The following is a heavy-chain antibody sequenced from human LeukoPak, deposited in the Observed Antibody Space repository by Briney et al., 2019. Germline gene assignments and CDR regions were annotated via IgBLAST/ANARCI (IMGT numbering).Heavy chain of an antibody. D-gene: IGHD1-14*01. Sequence: PGGSLRLSCAASGFTFSSYGMHWVRQAPGKGLEWVAVISYDGSNKYYADSVKGRFTISRDNSKNTLYLQMNSLRAEDTAVYYCAKDGGYGGIIGTSVEYWGQGTLVTVSS. V-gene: IGHV3-30*18. CDR3: AKDGGYGGIIGTSVEY. CDR1: GFTFSSYG. CDR2: ISYDGSNK. J-gene: IGHJ4*02.